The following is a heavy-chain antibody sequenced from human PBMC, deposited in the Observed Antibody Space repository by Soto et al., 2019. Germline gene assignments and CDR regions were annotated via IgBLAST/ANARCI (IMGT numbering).Heavy chain of an antibody. Sequence: PSETLSLTCTVSCGSISSGDYYWSWIRQPPGKGLEWIGYIYYSGSTYYNPSLKSRVTISVDTSKNQFSLKLSSVTAADTAVYYCARGSLEWSDFDYWGQGTLVTVSS. V-gene: IGHV4-30-4*01. D-gene: IGHD3-3*01. CDR1: CGSISSGDYY. CDR2: IYYSGST. J-gene: IGHJ4*02. CDR3: ARGSLEWSDFDY.